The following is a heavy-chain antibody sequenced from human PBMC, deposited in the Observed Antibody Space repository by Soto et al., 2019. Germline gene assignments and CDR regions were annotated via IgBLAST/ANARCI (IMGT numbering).Heavy chain of an antibody. CDR3: ARDLRVVVPAAEGYYYYGMDV. J-gene: IGHJ6*02. CDR1: GFTFSSYS. V-gene: IGHV3-21*01. CDR2: ISSSSSYI. D-gene: IGHD2-2*01. Sequence: PGGSLRLSCAASGFTFSSYSMNWVRQAPGKGLEWVSSISSSSSYIYYADSVKGRFTISRDDAKNSLYLQMNSLRAEDTAVYYCARDLRVVVPAAEGYYYYGMDVWGQGTTVTVSS.